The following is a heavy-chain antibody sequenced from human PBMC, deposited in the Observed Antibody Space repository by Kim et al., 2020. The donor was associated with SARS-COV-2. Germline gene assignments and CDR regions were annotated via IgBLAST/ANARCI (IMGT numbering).Heavy chain of an antibody. V-gene: IGHV3-21*01. CDR1: GFTFSSYG. Sequence: GGSLRLSCAASGFTFSSYGMNWVRQAPGKGLEWVSSISSSSSYIYYADSVKGRFTISRDNAKNSLYLQMNSLRAEDTAVYYCARDLGLSNTADAFDIWGQGTMVTVSS. J-gene: IGHJ3*02. CDR2: ISSSSSYI. D-gene: IGHD3-16*02. CDR3: ARDLGLSNTADAFDI.